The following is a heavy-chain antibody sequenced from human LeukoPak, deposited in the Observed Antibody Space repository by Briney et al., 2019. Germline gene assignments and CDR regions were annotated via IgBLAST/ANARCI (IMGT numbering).Heavy chain of an antibody. CDR2: IDGSGGDT. V-gene: IGHV3-23*01. CDR1: GFTFSSFG. Sequence: SGGSLRLSCAASGFTFSSFGMNWVRQGPGKGLEWVSSIDGSGGDTHYADSVKGRFTISRDNSKNTVYFQMNSLRAEDTAVYYCARGVISGTTPYYYGMDVWGQGTTVTVSS. J-gene: IGHJ6*02. D-gene: IGHD1-20*01. CDR3: ARGVISGTTPYYYGMDV.